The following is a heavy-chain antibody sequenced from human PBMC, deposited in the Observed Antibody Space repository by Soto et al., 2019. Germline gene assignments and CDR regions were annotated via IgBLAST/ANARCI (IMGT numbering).Heavy chain of an antibody. CDR2: IYYSGST. J-gene: IGHJ5*02. V-gene: IGHV4-31*03. CDR1: GGSISSGGYY. D-gene: IGHD6-19*01. Sequence: KTSETLSLTCTVSGGSISSGGYYWSWIRQHPGKGLEWIGYIYYSGSTYYNPSLKSRVTISVDTSKNQFSLKLSSVTAADTAVYYCARVVPYSSGWSNWFDPWGQGTLVTVSS. CDR3: ARVVPYSSGWSNWFDP.